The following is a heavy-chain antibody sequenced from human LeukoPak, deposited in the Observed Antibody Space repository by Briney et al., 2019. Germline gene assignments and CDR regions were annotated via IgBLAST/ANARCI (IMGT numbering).Heavy chain of an antibody. J-gene: IGHJ4*02. V-gene: IGHV3-21*01. CDR1: GFTFGDYA. CDR3: ARGPIRVDY. Sequence: GGSLRLSCTASGFTFGDYAMSWVRQAPGKGLEWVSSISSSSSYIYYADSVKGRFTISRDNAKNSLYLQMNSLRAEDTAVYYCARGPIRVDYWGQGTLVTVSS. CDR2: ISSSSSYI.